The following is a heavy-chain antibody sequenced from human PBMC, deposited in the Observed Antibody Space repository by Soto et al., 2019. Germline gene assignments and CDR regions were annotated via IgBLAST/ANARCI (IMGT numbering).Heavy chain of an antibody. D-gene: IGHD5-12*01. V-gene: IGHV3-7*01. CDR1: RSTVRISL. CDR3: VSGGSLMEV. J-gene: IGHJ6*03. Sequence: CRSTVRISLVAVVLQATGKGLEWVANIKQDGSEEHYVDSVKGRFTISRDNAKNSLYLQMISLRAEDPAVYGCVSGGSLMEVWGNGTTVIVFS. CDR2: IKQDGSEE.